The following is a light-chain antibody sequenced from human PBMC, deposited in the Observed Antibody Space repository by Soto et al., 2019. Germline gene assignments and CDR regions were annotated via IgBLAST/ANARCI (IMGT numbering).Light chain of an antibody. V-gene: IGLV9-49*01. CDR1: SGYSNHQ. Sequence: QLVLTQPPSASASLVASVTLTCTLSSGYSNHQVDWYQQRPGKGPRFLMRVDTGGIVGSKGDGVPDRFSVLGSGLNRYLTINNIVEEDESVYYCGAAHGSGSSFAWIFGGGTKLTVL. J-gene: IGLJ2*01. CDR2: VDTGGIVG. CDR3: GAAHGSGSSFAWI.